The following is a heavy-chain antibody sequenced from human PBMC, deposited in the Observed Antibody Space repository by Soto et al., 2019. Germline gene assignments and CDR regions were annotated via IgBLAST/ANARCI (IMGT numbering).Heavy chain of an antibody. D-gene: IGHD4-17*01. CDR2: IYSGGST. J-gene: IGHJ4*02. Sequence: GGAQKVSFAAAGCTVRSNYRSWGRPAPGKGLEWVSVIYSGGSTYYADSVKGRFTISRDNSKNTLYLQMNSLRAEDTAVYYCAREHYGDYSKYYFDYWGQGTLVTVSS. CDR3: AREHYGDYSKYYFDY. V-gene: IGHV3-66*01. CDR1: GCTVRSNY.